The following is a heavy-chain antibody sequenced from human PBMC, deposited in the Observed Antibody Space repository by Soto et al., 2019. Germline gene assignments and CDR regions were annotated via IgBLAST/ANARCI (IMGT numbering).Heavy chain of an antibody. V-gene: IGHV4-34*01. D-gene: IGHD6-19*01. CDR1: GGSFSGYY. CDR2: INHSGST. CDR3: ARGGRQWNQEY. Sequence: KASETLSLTCAVYGGSFSGYYWSWIRQPPGKGLEWIGEINHSGSTNYNPSLKSRVTISVDTSKNQFSLTSEDTAVYYCARGGRQWNQEYWGQGTLVTVSS. J-gene: IGHJ4*02.